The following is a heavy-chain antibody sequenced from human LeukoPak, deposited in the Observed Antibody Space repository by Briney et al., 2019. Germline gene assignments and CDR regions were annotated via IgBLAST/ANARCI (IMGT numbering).Heavy chain of an antibody. CDR1: GFSFDDYA. V-gene: IGHV3-9*01. J-gene: IGHJ4*02. CDR3: AKDRVRNGYDRFDY. D-gene: IGHD5-12*01. Sequence: GGSLRLSCAASGFSFDDYAMHWVRQAPGKGLEWVSGINWNSDSIGYGDSVKGRFTISRDNAKNSLYLQMNSLRPEDTALYYCAKDRVRNGYDRFDYWGPGTLVTVSS. CDR2: INWNSDSI.